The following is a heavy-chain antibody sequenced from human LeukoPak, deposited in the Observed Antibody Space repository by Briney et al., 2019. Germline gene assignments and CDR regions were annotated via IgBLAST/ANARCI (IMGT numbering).Heavy chain of an antibody. Sequence: GGSLRLSCAASGFTFSSYAMSWVRQAPGKGLEWVSAISGSGGSTYYADSVKGRFTISRDNSKNTLYLQMNSLRAVDTAVYYCAKDISDFWSGYAYFDYWGQGTLVTVSS. D-gene: IGHD3-3*01. J-gene: IGHJ4*02. CDR2: ISGSGGST. CDR1: GFTFSSYA. V-gene: IGHV3-23*01. CDR3: AKDISDFWSGYAYFDY.